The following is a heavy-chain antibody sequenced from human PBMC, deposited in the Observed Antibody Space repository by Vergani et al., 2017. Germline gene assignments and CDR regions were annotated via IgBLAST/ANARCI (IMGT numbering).Heavy chain of an antibody. J-gene: IGHJ6*02. D-gene: IGHD2-2*01. CDR2: IYPGDSDT. CDR3: ARLLVGYWSSTSCYEGDYYDGMDV. Sequence: EVQLVQSGAEVKKPGESLKISCKGSGYSFTSYWIGWVRQMPGKGLEWMGIIYPGDSDTRYSPSFQGQVTISADKSISTAYLQWSSLKASDTAMYYCARLLVGYWSSTSCYEGDYYDGMDVWGQGTTVTVSS. V-gene: IGHV5-51*01. CDR1: GYSFTSYW.